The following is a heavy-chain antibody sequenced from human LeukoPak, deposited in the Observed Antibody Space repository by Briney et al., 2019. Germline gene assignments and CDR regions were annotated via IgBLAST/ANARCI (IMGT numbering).Heavy chain of an antibody. J-gene: IGHJ4*02. CDR3: ARGVYSSSWYFDY. V-gene: IGHV3-66*01. D-gene: IGHD6-13*01. CDR1: GSTVSSNY. CDR2: IYTGGST. Sequence: QAGGSLRLSCAASGSTVSSNYMTWVRQAPGKGLEWVSVIYTGGSTYYADPVKGRFSISRDNSKNTLYLQMNSLRAEDTAVYYCARGVYSSSWYFDYWGQGTLVTVSS.